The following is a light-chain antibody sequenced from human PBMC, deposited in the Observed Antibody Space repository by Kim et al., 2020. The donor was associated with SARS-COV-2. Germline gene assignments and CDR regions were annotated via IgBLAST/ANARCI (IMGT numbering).Light chain of an antibody. Sequence: EIVLTQSPATLSLSPGDRATLSCRASLIVTDYLAWYQHKPGQAPRLLIYDASKRATGILARFSGSGFGTDFTLTISSLEPEDFAVYYCQQRSNWPLTFGGGTKLEI. CDR1: LIVTDY. CDR3: QQRSNWPLT. CDR2: DAS. J-gene: IGKJ4*01. V-gene: IGKV3-11*01.